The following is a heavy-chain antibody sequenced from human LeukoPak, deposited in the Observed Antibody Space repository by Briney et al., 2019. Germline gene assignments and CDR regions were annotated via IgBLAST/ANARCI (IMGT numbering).Heavy chain of an antibody. V-gene: IGHV4-4*07. CDR2: IYTSGST. CDR3: ASAPVGVLRSGGYYMDV. Sequence: SETLSLTCTVSGGSISSYYWSWIRQPAGKGLEWIGRIYTSGSTNYNPSLKSQVTMSVGTSKNQFSLKLSSVTAADTAVYYCASAPVGVLRSGGYYMDVWGKGTTVTVSS. D-gene: IGHD3-3*01. J-gene: IGHJ6*03. CDR1: GGSISSYY.